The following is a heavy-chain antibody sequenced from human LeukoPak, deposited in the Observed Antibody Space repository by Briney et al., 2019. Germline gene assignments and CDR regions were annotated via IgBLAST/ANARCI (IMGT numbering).Heavy chain of an antibody. CDR2: IYYSGST. J-gene: IGHJ4*02. CDR1: CGSISSYH. V-gene: IGHV4-59*01. CDR3: ARHAHYHDRSGYYDY. D-gene: IGHD3-22*01. Sequence: SETLSLTCTVSCGSISSYHWSWLRQPPGKGLEGIGYIYYSGSTNYNPSLKSRVTISVDTSKNQFSLKLSSVTAADTAVYYCARHAHYHDRSGYYDYWGQGTPVTVSS.